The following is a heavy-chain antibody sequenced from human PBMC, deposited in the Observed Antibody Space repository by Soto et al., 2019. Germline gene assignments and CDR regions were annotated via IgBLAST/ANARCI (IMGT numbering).Heavy chain of an antibody. J-gene: IGHJ6*02. CDR2: INGDESTT. CDR1: GFTFSTYW. V-gene: IGHV3-74*01. D-gene: IGHD6-13*01. CDR3: ARGVPRVYGMDV. Sequence: EVQLVESGGGLVQPGGSLRLYCAASGFTFSTYWMHSVSQAPGEGLVWVSRINGDESTTNYADSVEGRFTISRDNAKNTLYLQTSGLRAEDTAVYYCARGVPRVYGMDVWGQGTTVTVSS.